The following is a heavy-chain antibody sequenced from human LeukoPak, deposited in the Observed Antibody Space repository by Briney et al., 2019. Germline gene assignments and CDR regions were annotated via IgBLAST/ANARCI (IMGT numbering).Heavy chain of an antibody. CDR2: INSDGSST. CDR3: ARDSRRELRAFDY. Sequence: PGGSLRLSCAASGFTFSSDWMHWVRQAPGKGLVWVSRINSDGSSTSYADSVKGRFTISRDNAKNTLYLQMNSLRAEDTAVYYCARDSRRELRAFDYWGQGTLVTVSS. CDR1: GFTFSSDW. V-gene: IGHV3-74*01. D-gene: IGHD1-7*01. J-gene: IGHJ4*02.